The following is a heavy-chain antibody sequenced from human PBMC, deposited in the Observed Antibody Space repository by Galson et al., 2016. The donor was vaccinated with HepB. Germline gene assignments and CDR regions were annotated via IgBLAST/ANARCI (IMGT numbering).Heavy chain of an antibody. J-gene: IGHJ4*02. CDR1: GFIFNSYG. Sequence: SLRLSCAASGFIFNSYGMHWVRQAPGKGLEWVAVISYDGSNKYYADSVKGRFTISRDNSKNTLYLQMNSLRAEVTALYYCANDHGYFGSGSHHYWGQGTLVTVSS. D-gene: IGHD3-10*01. CDR3: ANDHGYFGSGSHHY. CDR2: ISYDGSNK. V-gene: IGHV3-30*18.